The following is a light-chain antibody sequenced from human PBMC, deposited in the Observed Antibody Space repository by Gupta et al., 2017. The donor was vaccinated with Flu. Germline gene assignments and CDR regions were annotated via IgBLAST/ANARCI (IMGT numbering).Light chain of an antibody. V-gene: IGKV3-20*01. CDR3: QQDGSSTR. Sequence: EILLTQSPGTLSWSPGERATLSCRASQSVSSSYLAWYQQKPGQAPRLLIYGASSRATGIPDRFSGSGSGTDFTLTISRREHEDFAVYYWQQDGSSTRFGQGTKVEIK. J-gene: IGKJ1*01. CDR2: GAS. CDR1: QSVSSSY.